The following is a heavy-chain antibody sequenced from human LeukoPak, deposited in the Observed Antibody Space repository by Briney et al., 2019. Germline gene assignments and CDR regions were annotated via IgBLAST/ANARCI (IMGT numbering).Heavy chain of an antibody. CDR2: LVYDARS. CDR3: ARDLSAAFDF. V-gene: IGHV3-33*01. D-gene: IGHD6-19*01. J-gene: IGHJ4*02. Sequence: PGGSLRLSCEASGFPFSSYGMHWVRQAPGKGLEWVARLVYDARSDYANSVKGRFSISRDDSKNTLFLDMSNLRVEDTALYYCARDLSAAFDFWGQGVLVTVSS. CDR1: GFPFSSYG.